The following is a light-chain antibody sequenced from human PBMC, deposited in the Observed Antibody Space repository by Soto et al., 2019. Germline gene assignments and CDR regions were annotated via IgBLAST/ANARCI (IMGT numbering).Light chain of an antibody. CDR3: RHYYESSTWT. Sequence: EIVLTQSPGTLSLSPGERATLSCKASERVSDSYLAWFQQKPGQPPRLLIYGSSSRATGVPDRFSGRASGTDFTLTISTLQPEDFAVYFCRHYYESSTWTFGQGTKV. CDR2: GSS. V-gene: IGKV3-20*01. CDR1: ERVSDSY. J-gene: IGKJ1*01.